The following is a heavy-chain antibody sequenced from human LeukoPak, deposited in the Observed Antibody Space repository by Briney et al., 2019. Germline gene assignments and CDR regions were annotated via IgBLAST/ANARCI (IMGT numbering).Heavy chain of an antibody. J-gene: IGHJ4*02. CDR2: IKQDGSEK. V-gene: IGHV3-7*01. CDR1: GFTFSSYW. CDR3: ARVTSPPMADWLLFFDY. Sequence: GGSLRLSCAASGFTFSSYWMSWVRQAPGKGLEWVANIKQDGSEKYYVDSVKGRFTISRDNAKNSLYLQMNSLRAEDTAVYCCARVTSPPMADWLLFFDYWGQGTLVTVSS. D-gene: IGHD3-9*01.